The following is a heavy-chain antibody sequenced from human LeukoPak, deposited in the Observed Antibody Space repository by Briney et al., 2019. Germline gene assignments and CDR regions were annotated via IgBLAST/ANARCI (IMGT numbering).Heavy chain of an antibody. J-gene: IGHJ5*02. CDR3: ARHGGGHYYDSSTNWFDP. D-gene: IGHD3-22*01. V-gene: IGHV4-59*08. CDR1: GGSISSYY. Sequence: SETLSLTCTVSGGSISSYYWSWIRQPPGKGLEWIGYIYYSGSTNYNPSLKSRVTISVDTSKNQFSLKLSSVTAADTAVYYCARHGGGHYYDSSTNWFDPWGQGTLVTVSS. CDR2: IYYSGST.